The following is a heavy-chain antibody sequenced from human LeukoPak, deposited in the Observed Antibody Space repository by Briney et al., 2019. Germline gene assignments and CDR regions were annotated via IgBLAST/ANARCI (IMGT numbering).Heavy chain of an antibody. CDR2: IYPGDSDI. V-gene: IGHV5-51*01. CDR3: ASLGYCTNGVCLPDY. Sequence: GESLKIPCKGSGYSFTSYWIGWVRQMPGKGLGWMGIIYPGDSDIRYSPSFQGQVTISADKSISTAYLQWSSLKASDTAMYYCASLGYCTNGVCLPDYWGQGTLVTVSS. J-gene: IGHJ4*02. CDR1: GYSFTSYW. D-gene: IGHD2-8*01.